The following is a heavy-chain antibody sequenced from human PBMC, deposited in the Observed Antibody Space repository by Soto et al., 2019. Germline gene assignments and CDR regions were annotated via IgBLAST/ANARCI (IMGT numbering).Heavy chain of an antibody. J-gene: IGHJ5*02. Sequence: PSETLSLTCTVSGGSISSSSYYWGWIRQPPGKGLEWIGSIYYSGSTYYNPSLKSRVTISVDTSKNQFSLKLSSVTAADTAVYYCARGRGVRGVSYHWFDPWGQGTLVTVSS. D-gene: IGHD3-10*01. CDR3: ARGRGVRGVSYHWFDP. CDR2: IYYSGST. CDR1: GGSISSSSYY. V-gene: IGHV4-39*01.